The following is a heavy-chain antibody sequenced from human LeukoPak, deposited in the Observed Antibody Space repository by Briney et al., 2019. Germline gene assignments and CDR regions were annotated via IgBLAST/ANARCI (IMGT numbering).Heavy chain of an antibody. CDR1: GGSISSYY. J-gene: IGHJ3*02. CDR3: ATYSGYDYFAFDI. Sequence: SETLSLTCTVSGGSISSYYWSWIRQPPGKGLEWIGYIYYSGSTNYNPSLKSRVTISVDTSKNQFSLKLSSVTAADTAVYYCATYSGYDYFAFDIWGQGTMVTVSS. V-gene: IGHV4-59*08. CDR2: IYYSGST. D-gene: IGHD5-12*01.